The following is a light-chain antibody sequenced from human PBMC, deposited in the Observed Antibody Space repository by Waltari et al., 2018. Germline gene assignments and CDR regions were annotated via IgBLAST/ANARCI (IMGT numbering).Light chain of an antibody. J-gene: IGLJ3*02. V-gene: IGLV1-51*01. CDR2: DNN. CDR1: SSNIRSTP. CDR3: GTCDSSLNALV. Sequence: SVLTQPPSVSSAPGQKATISCPGSSSNIRSTPVSSYQQLPGTAPRLLIYDNNQRAPGIPHRFSGSMAGTSLTLGIPGLQTGDEADYHCGTCDSSLNALVFGGGTKLTVL.